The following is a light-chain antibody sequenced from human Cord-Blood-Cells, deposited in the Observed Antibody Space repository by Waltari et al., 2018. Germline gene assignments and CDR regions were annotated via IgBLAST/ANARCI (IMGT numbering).Light chain of an antibody. CDR2: KDR. CDR1: ALPKHY. J-gene: IGLJ2*01. Sequence: SYDLPLPPSLSVSPAQTARITCSGDALPKHYAYWYQQKPGQAPVLVIYKDRERPSGIPEQFSGSSSGKTVTLTISGVQAEDEADYYCQSADSSGTYVVFGGGTKLTVL. V-gene: IGLV3-25*03. CDR3: QSADSSGTYVV.